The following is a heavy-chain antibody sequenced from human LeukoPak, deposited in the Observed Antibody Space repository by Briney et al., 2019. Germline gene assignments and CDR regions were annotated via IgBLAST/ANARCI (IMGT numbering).Heavy chain of an antibody. D-gene: IGHD3-10*01. CDR1: GGSISSYY. J-gene: IGHJ4*02. CDR2: IYYSRST. Sequence: SETLSLTCTVSGGSISSYYWSWIRQPPGKGLEWIGYIYYSRSTNYNPSLKSRVTISVDTSKNQFSLKLSSVTAADTAVYYCARVGSPYGSGSYSVDYWGQGTLVTVSS. CDR3: ARVGSPYGSGSYSVDY. V-gene: IGHV4-59*01.